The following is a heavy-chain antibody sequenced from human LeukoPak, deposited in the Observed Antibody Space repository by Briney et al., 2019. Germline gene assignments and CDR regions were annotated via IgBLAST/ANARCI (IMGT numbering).Heavy chain of an antibody. D-gene: IGHD4-17*01. CDR2: IIPILGIA. Sequence: ASVKVSCKASGGTFSSYAISWVRQAPGQGLEWMGRIIPILGIANYAQKFQGRVTITADKSTSTAYMELSSLRSEDTAVYYCARDVDDYGDYVGPSWFDPWGQGTLVTVSS. V-gene: IGHV1-69*04. CDR3: ARDVDDYGDYVGPSWFDP. J-gene: IGHJ5*02. CDR1: GGTFSSYA.